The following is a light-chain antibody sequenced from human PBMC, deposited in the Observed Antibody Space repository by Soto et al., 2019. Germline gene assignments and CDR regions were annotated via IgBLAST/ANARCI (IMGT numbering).Light chain of an antibody. V-gene: IGLV1-40*01. Sequence: QSVLTQPPAVSGAPGQRVTNSCTGSSSNIGAGYDVHWYQQLPGTAPKLLIYGNSNRPSGVPDRFSGSKSGTSASLAITGLQAEDEADSSLSGWVFGGGTKLTVL. CDR2: GNS. J-gene: IGLJ3*02. CDR1: SSNIGAGYD. CDR3: SGWV.